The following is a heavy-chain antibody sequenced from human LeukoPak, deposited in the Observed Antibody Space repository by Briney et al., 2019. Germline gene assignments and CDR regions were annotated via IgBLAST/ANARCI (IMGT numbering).Heavy chain of an antibody. V-gene: IGHV3-23*01. CDR2: ISTGGSST. Sequence: GGSLRLSCVASGFIVRSNYMSWVRQAPGKGLEWVSSISTGGSSTYYADSVRGRFTISRDNSRNTLYLQMNSLRAEDTAVYYCARSYGNFDYWGQGTLVTVSS. CDR1: GFIVRSNY. D-gene: IGHD5-18*01. CDR3: ARSYGNFDY. J-gene: IGHJ4*02.